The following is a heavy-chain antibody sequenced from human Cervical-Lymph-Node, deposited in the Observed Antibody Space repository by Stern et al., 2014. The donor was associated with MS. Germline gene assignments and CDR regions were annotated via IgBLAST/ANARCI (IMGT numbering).Heavy chain of an antibody. V-gene: IGHV4-39*01. CDR1: GGSISSSSYY. Sequence: QVQLQESGPGLVKPSETLSLTCTVSGGSISSSSYYWGWIRQPPGKGLEWIGIIYYSGSTYYNPSLQTRVTISVDTSKTHFSLKLSSVTAADTAVYYCATTKDGYNWMFDYWGQGTLVTVSS. CDR3: ATTKDGYNWMFDY. CDR2: IYYSGST. D-gene: IGHD5-24*01. J-gene: IGHJ4*02.